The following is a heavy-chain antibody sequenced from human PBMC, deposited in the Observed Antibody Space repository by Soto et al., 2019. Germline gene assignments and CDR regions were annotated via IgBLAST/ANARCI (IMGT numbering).Heavy chain of an antibody. J-gene: IGHJ1*01. CDR3: ATSSSGWRAEYFQH. Sequence: ASETLSLTCTVSGGSISSSSYYWGWIRQHPGKGLEGIGSFYYSGSTYYNPSLKSRVSISVDTSKNQFSLKLSSVTAADTAVYYCATSSSGWRAEYFQHWGQGTLVTVSS. CDR1: GGSISSSSYY. V-gene: IGHV4-39*01. CDR2: FYYSGST. D-gene: IGHD6-19*01.